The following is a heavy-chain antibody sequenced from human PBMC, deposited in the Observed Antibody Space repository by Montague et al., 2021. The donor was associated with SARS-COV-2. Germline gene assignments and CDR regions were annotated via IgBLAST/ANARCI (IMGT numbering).Heavy chain of an antibody. Sequence: SLRLSCAASGFTFSSYWMHWVRQAPGKGLVWVSRINSDGSSTSYADSVKGRFTISRDNAKNTLYLQMNSLGAEDTAVYYCASDMTTAYYYYYGMDVWGQGTTVTVSS. CDR1: GFTFSSYW. J-gene: IGHJ6*02. V-gene: IGHV3-74*01. CDR2: INSDGSST. D-gene: IGHD4-11*01. CDR3: ASDMTTAYYYYYGMDV.